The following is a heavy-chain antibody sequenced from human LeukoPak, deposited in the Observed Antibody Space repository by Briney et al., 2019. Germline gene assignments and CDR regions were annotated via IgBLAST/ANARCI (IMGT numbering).Heavy chain of an antibody. CDR1: GYTFTDYY. CDR2: INPSSGGT. D-gene: IGHD6-13*01. CDR3: ARVRSSGWSLFDP. Sequence: ASVTVSCKASGYTFTDYYIYWVRQAPGQGLEWMGWINPSSGGTNYAQNFQGRVTMTRDTSISTAYMELSRLRSDDTAVYYCARVRSSGWSLFDPWGQGTLVTVSS. J-gene: IGHJ5*02. V-gene: IGHV1-2*02.